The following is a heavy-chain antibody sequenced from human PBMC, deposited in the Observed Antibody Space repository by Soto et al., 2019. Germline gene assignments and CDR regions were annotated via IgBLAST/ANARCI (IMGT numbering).Heavy chain of an antibody. D-gene: IGHD6-19*01. Sequence: GGSLRLSCAASGFTFSSYWMSWVRQAPGKGLEWVANIKQDGSEKYYVDSVKGRFTISRDNAKNSLYLQMNSLRAEDTAVYYCARGLAVAGTLFALWGQGTLVTVSS. CDR1: GFTFSSYW. CDR2: IKQDGSEK. CDR3: ARGLAVAGTLFAL. J-gene: IGHJ4*02. V-gene: IGHV3-7*05.